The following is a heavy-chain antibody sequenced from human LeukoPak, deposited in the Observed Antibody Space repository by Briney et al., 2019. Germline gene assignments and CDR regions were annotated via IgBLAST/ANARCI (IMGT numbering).Heavy chain of an antibody. CDR2: IHHSGTT. CDR3: ARGGDGYNSTWFDY. V-gene: IGHV4-59*12. J-gene: IGHJ4*02. Sequence: SETLSLTCTVSGDSMTNYYWNWIRQPPGKGLEWIGYIHHSGTTNYNPSLKSRLTISVDTSKNQFSLKLSSVTAADTAVYYCARGGDGYNSTWFDYWGQGTLVTVSS. CDR1: GDSMTNYY. D-gene: IGHD5-24*01.